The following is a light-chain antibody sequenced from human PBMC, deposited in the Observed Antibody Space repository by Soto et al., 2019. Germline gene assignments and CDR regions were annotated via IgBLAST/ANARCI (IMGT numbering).Light chain of an antibody. CDR2: EVS. CDR1: SSDVGGYDY. V-gene: IGLV2-14*01. J-gene: IGLJ1*01. Sequence: QSALTQPASVSGSPGQSITISCTGTSSDVGGYDYVSWYQLHPGKAPKLMVFEVSNRPSGVSYRFSGSKSGNTASLTISGLHAEDGAEYFCSSYSISTAYLFGTGTKVTVL. CDR3: SSYSISTAYL.